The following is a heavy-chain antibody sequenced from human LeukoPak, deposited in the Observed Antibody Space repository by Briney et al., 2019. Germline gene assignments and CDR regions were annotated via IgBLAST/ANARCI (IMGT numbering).Heavy chain of an antibody. CDR3: ARGMYDFWSGSKATWFDP. V-gene: IGHV4-30-2*01. Sequence: SQTLSLTCAVSGGSISSGGYSWSWIRQPPGKGLEWIGYIYHSGSTYYNPSLKSRVTISVDRSKNQFSLKLSSVTAADTAVYYCARGMYDFWSGSKATWFDPWGQGTLVTVSS. CDR2: IYHSGST. D-gene: IGHD3-3*01. J-gene: IGHJ5*02. CDR1: GGSISSGGYS.